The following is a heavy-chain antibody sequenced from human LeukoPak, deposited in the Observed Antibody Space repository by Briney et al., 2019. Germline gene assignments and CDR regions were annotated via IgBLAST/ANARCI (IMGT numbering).Heavy chain of an antibody. CDR3: ARRGRNSSGWQDYL. CDR2: IYHTGST. V-gene: IGHV4-59*01. CDR1: GGSISSYY. D-gene: IGHD6-25*01. Sequence: SETLSLTCTVSGGSISSYYWSWIRQPPGKGLEWIANIYHTGSTNYNPSLSSRVTISIDTAKNQFSLKLTSVTAADTAGYYCARRGRNSSGWQDYLWGQGTLVTVSS. J-gene: IGHJ4*02.